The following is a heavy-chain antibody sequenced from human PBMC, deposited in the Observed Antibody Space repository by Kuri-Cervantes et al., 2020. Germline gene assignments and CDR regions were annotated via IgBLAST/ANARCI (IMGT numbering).Heavy chain of an antibody. CDR2: IYYSGST. D-gene: IGHD3-16*01. J-gene: IGHJ3*02. CDR1: GGSISSGGYY. V-gene: IGHV4-31*03. CDR3: ARDRKRGEAFDI. Sequence: SETLSLTCTVSGGSISSGGYYWSWIRQHPGKGLEWIGYIYYSGSTYYNPSLKSRVTISVDTSKNQFSLKLSSVTAADTAVYYCARDRKRGEAFDIWGQGTMVTDSS.